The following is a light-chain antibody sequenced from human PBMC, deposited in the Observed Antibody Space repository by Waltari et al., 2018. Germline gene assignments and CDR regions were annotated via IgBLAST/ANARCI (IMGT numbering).Light chain of an antibody. Sequence: QLVLTQSPPASASLGASVRLTCTLSRGHSTYGIAWPQQQPEKGPRYLMRLNSDGSHNKGDGIPDRFSGSSSGAERYLTISSLQSEDEADYYCQTWGTDIVVFGGGTQLTVL. V-gene: IGLV4-69*01. J-gene: IGLJ2*01. CDR1: RGHSTYG. CDR3: QTWGTDIVV. CDR2: LNSDGSH.